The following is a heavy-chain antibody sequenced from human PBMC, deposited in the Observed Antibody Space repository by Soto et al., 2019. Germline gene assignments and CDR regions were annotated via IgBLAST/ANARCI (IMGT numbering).Heavy chain of an antibody. D-gene: IGHD3-10*01. V-gene: IGHV1-69*13. J-gene: IGHJ6*02. CDR3: ARDLRPLLYYYGSGNYYYGMDV. CDR2: IIPIFGTA. Sequence: SVKVSCKASGGTFSSYAISWVRQAPGQGLEWMGGIIPIFGTANYAQKFQGRVTITADESTSTAYMELSSLRSEDTAVYYCARDLRPLLYYYGSGNYYYGMDVWGQGTTVTVSS. CDR1: GGTFSSYA.